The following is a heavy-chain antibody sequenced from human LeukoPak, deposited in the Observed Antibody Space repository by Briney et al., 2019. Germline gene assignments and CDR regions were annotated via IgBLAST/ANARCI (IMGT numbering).Heavy chain of an antibody. CDR2: IIPILGIA. D-gene: IGHD4-11*01. J-gene: IGHJ4*02. Sequence: ASVNVSCKASGGTFSSYAISWVRQAPGQGLAWMGRIIPILGIANYAQKFQGRVTITADKSTSTAYMELSSLRSEDTAVYYCARAWTTVTANYYFDYWGQGTLVTVSS. CDR3: ARAWTTVTANYYFDY. V-gene: IGHV1-69*04. CDR1: GGTFSSYA.